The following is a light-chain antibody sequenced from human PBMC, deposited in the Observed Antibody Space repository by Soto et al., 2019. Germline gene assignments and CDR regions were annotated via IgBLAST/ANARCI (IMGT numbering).Light chain of an antibody. CDR2: EGS. Sequence: QSALTQPASVSGSPEQSITISCTGTSSDVGAYNLVSWYQQHPGKAPRLIIYEGSKRPSGISHRFSGSKSDNTVSLTISGLRAEDEAHYHCCSYAGSRTFVFGGGTKLTVL. CDR1: SSDVGAYNL. V-gene: IGLV2-23*01. J-gene: IGLJ2*01. CDR3: CSYAGSRTFV.